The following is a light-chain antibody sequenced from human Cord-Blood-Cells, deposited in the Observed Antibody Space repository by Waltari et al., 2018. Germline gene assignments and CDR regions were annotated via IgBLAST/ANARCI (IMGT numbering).Light chain of an antibody. Sequence: AIRMTQSPSSFSASTGDRVTIPCRASQGISSYLAWYQQKPGKAPKLLIYAASTLQSGVPSRFSGSGSGTDFTLTISCLQSEDFATYDCQQYYSYPFTVGPGTKVDIK. CDR2: AAS. CDR1: QGISSY. CDR3: QQYYSYPFT. V-gene: IGKV1-8*01. J-gene: IGKJ3*01.